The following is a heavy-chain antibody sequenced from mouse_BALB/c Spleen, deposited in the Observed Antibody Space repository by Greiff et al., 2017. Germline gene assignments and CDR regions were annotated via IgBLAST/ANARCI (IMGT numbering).Heavy chain of an antibody. CDR3: ARSVRRDAMDY. CDR2: INPYNDGT. Sequence: EVQLQQSGPELVKPGASVKMSCKASGYTFTSYVMHWVKQKPGQGLEWIGYINPYNDGTKYNEKFKGKATLTSDKSSITAYMELSSLNSEDSAVYYCARSVRRDAMDYWGQGTSVTVSS. CDR1: GYTFTSYV. J-gene: IGHJ4*01. V-gene: IGHV1-14*01. D-gene: IGHD2-14*01.